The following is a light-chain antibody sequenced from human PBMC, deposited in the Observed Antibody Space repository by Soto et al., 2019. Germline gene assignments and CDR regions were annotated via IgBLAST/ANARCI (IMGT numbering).Light chain of an antibody. CDR1: QSISSNY. CDR2: GAS. CDR3: QEYGSSPRT. J-gene: IGKJ1*01. Sequence: ELVLTQSPGPLPMSPGERATLSCRASQSISSNYLAWYQQKPGQAPRLLIYGASSRATGIPDRFSGSGSGTDVTLTISRLEAEDFAVYYCQEYGSSPRTFGQGTKVEVK. V-gene: IGKV3-20*01.